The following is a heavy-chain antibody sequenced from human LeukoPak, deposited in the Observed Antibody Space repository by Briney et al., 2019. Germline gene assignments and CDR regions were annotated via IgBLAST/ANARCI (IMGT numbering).Heavy chain of an antibody. Sequence: ASVKVSCKASGGTFSSYAISWVRQAPGQGLEWMGWINPNSGGTNYAQKFQGRVTMTRDTSISTAYMELSRLRSDDTAVYYCARVVGATNLDYWGQGTLVTVSS. D-gene: IGHD1-26*01. CDR3: ARVVGATNLDY. CDR2: INPNSGGT. CDR1: GGTFSSYA. J-gene: IGHJ4*02. V-gene: IGHV1-2*02.